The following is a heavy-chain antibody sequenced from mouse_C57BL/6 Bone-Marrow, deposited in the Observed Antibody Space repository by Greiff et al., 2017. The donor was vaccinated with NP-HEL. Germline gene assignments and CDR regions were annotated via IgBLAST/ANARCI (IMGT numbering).Heavy chain of an antibody. Sequence: QVQLQQPGAELVMPGASVKLSCKASGYTFTSYWMHWVKQRPGQGLEWIGEIDPSDSYTNYNQKFKGKSTLTADKSSSTAYMQLSSLTSEDSAVYYCLLWHYAGYFDVWGTGTTVTVSS. D-gene: IGHD1-1*02. CDR3: LLWHYAGYFDV. V-gene: IGHV1-69*01. CDR1: GYTFTSYW. J-gene: IGHJ1*03. CDR2: IDPSDSYT.